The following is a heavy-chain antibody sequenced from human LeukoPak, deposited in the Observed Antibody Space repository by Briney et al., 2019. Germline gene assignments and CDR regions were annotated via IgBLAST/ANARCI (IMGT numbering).Heavy chain of an antibody. CDR1: GFTVSSNY. Sequence: PGGSLRLSCAASGFTVSSNYMSWVRQAPGKGLEWVSYISSSGSTIYYADSVKGRFTISRDNAKNSLYLQMNSLRAEDTAVYYCARDGVGATIYFDYWGQGTLVTVSS. CDR3: ARDGVGATIYFDY. V-gene: IGHV3-11*04. J-gene: IGHJ4*02. CDR2: ISSSGSTI. D-gene: IGHD1-26*01.